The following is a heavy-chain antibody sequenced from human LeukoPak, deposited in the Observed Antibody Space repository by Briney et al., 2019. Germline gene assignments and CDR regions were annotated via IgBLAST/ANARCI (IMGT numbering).Heavy chain of an antibody. D-gene: IGHD6-6*01. V-gene: IGHV1-2*02. CDR1: GYTFTGYY. J-gene: IGHJ5*02. CDR2: INPNSGGT. CDR3: ARVEYSSSYRWFDP. Sequence: ASVKVSCKASGYTFTGYYMHWVRQAPGQGLEWMRWINPNSGGTNYAQKFQGRVTMTRDTSISTAYMELSRLRSDDTAVYYCARVEYSSSYRWFDPWGQGTLVTVSS.